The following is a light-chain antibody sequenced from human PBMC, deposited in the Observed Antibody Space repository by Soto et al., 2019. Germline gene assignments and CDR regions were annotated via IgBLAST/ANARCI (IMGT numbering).Light chain of an antibody. CDR2: GAS. CDR3: QQYNNWPLT. Sequence: EIVMTQSPATLSVSPGERATLSCRASQSVSSNLAWYQQQPGQAPRLLIYGASTRATGIPARFSGSGSGTEFTLTISSLQSEDFAVYYCQQYNNWPLTFGGGTKVGIK. CDR1: QSVSSN. V-gene: IGKV3-15*01. J-gene: IGKJ4*01.